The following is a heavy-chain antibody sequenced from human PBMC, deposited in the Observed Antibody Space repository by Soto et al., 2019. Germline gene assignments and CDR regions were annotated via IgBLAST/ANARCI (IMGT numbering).Heavy chain of an antibody. Sequence: RASVKVSCKVSGYTLTELSMHWVRQAPGKGLEWMGGFDPEDGETIYAQKFQGRVTMTTDTSTSTAYMELRSLRSDDTAMYYCATRSPAFDYWGQGTLVTVSS. J-gene: IGHJ4*02. CDR1: GYTLTELS. CDR3: ATRSPAFDY. V-gene: IGHV1-24*01. CDR2: FDPEDGET.